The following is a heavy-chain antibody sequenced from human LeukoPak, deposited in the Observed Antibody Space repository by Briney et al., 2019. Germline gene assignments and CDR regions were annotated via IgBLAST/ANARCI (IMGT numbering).Heavy chain of an antibody. CDR2: INHSGST. D-gene: IGHD4-11*01. CDR3: ARGRGTVTTTLFDY. Sequence: SETLSLTCTVSGGSISSHYWSWVRQPPGKGLEWIGEINHSGSTNYNPSLKSRVTISVDTSKNQFSLKLSSVTAADTAVYYCARGRGTVTTTLFDYWGQGTLVTVSS. V-gene: IGHV4-34*01. J-gene: IGHJ4*02. CDR1: GGSISSHY.